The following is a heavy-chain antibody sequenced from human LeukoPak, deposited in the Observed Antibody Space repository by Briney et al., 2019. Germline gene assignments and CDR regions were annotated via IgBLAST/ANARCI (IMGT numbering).Heavy chain of an antibody. D-gene: IGHD3-16*01. CDR2: ISSSGSTI. CDR3: VVLGALVDF. J-gene: IGHJ4*02. Sequence: GGSLRLSCAASGFTVSSNYMSWVRQAPGKGLEWVSYISSSGSTIYYADSVKGRFTISRDNAKNSLYLQMDSLRVEDTAVYYCVVLGALVDFWGQGTLVTVSS. CDR1: GFTVSSNY. V-gene: IGHV3-11*04.